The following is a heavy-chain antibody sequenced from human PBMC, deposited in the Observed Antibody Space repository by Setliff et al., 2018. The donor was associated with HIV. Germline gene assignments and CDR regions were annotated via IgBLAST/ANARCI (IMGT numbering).Heavy chain of an antibody. Sequence: PSETLSLTCTVSGGSFTTYYWSWLRQPPGKELEWIGYFYTSGSTNYNPSLESRVTISIDTSKNQFSLKLNAVAAADTAVYYCARRPPLTTGREYYFDFWGQGTLVTVPQ. CDR2: FYTSGST. CDR3: ARRPPLTTGREYYFDF. D-gene: IGHD1-1*01. J-gene: IGHJ4*02. V-gene: IGHV4-4*09. CDR1: GGSFTTYY.